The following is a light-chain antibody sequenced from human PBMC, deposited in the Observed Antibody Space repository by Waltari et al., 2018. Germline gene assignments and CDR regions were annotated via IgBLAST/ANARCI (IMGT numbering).Light chain of an antibody. Sequence: QSALTQPRSVSGSPGQSVTISCTGTSNDVGAYNYVSWHQQHPGKAPKLMIYDVSKRPPGVPDRFSASKSGNTASLTISGLQAEDEADYYCCSYTGTYTHWVFGGGTKLTVL. V-gene: IGLV2-11*01. CDR3: CSYTGTYTHWV. CDR1: SNDVGAYNY. CDR2: DVS. J-gene: IGLJ3*02.